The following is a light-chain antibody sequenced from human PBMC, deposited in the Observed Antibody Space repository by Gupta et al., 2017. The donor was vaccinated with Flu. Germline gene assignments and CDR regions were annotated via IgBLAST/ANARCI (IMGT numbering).Light chain of an antibody. Sequence: IACMSSDCLLNKTGNTDLSRVLQRPGQPLQLLNFEVSKPISGVPHRFSGSGSGSDFTMNISRVEADDIGIYYCIQSVQLPPVFGQGTKLEIK. J-gene: IGKJ2*01. CDR2: EVS. CDR1: DCLLNKTGNTD. CDR3: IQSVQLPPV. V-gene: IGKV2D-29*01.